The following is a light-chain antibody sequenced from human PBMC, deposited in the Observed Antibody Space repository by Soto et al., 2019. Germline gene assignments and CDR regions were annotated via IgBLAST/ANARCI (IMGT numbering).Light chain of an antibody. Sequence: QSALTQPASVSGSPGQSITISCTGTSSDVGGYNHVAWYQQCPGKAPKLIIFEVSDRPSGISNRFSGSKSATTASLSISGLQAEDEADYYCSSYKRGATLVFGGGTKLTVL. CDR1: SSDVGGYNH. CDR3: SSYKRGATLV. J-gene: IGLJ2*01. V-gene: IGLV2-14*01. CDR2: EVS.